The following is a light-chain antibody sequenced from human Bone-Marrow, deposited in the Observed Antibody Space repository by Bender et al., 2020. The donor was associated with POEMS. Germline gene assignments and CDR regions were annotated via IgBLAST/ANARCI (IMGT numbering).Light chain of an antibody. CDR1: SSDVGGYDF. CDR3: TSYAGSRTFYI. V-gene: IGLV2-14*01. CDR2: DVT. Sequence: QSALTQPASVSGSPGQSITISCTGTSSDVGGYDFVSWYQHHPGKAPRLMLYDVTTRPSGVSSRFSGSKSGNTASLTISGLQAEDEAEYYCTSYAGSRTFYIFGTGTKVTVL. J-gene: IGLJ1*01.